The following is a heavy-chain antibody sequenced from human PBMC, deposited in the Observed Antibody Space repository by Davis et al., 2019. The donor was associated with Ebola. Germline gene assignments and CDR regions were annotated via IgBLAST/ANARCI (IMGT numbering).Heavy chain of an antibody. Sequence: SETLSLTCTVSGGSISSSSYYWGWIRQPPGKGLEWIGSIYYSGSTYYNPSLKSRVTISVDTSKNQFSLKLSSVTAADTAVYYCARRGPGYSSSWYSFDYWGQGTLVTVSS. CDR3: ARRGPGYSSSWYSFDY. V-gene: IGHV4-39*01. J-gene: IGHJ4*02. CDR2: IYYSGST. D-gene: IGHD6-13*01. CDR1: GGSISSSSYY.